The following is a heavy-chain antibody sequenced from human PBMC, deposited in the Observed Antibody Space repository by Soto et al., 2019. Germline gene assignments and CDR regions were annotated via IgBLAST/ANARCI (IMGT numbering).Heavy chain of an antibody. CDR3: ARDGDYYGSGSFLDY. CDR1: GFTFSSYG. J-gene: IGHJ4*02. CDR2: IWYDGSNK. D-gene: IGHD3-10*01. V-gene: IGHV3-33*01. Sequence: GGSLRLSCAASGFTFSSYGMHWVRQAPGKGLEWVAVIWYDGSNKYYADSVKGRFTISRDNSKNTLYLQMNSLRAEDTAVYYCARDGDYYGSGSFLDYWGQGTLVTVSS.